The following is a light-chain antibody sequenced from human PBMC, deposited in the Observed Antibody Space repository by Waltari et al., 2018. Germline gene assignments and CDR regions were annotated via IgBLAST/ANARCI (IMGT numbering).Light chain of an antibody. Sequence: DIQMTQSPSSLSASIGDRVILTCRSSQPISSYLNWYQQKPGKAPKLLIYAASSFQIGVPSRFSGSGSGTDFTLTISSLQPEDFATYYCQQSYTIPYTFGQGTKLEIK. V-gene: IGKV1-39*01. CDR1: QPISSY. J-gene: IGKJ2*01. CDR2: AAS. CDR3: QQSYTIPYT.